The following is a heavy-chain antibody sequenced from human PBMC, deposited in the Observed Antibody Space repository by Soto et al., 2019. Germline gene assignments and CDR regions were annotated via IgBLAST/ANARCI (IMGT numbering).Heavy chain of an antibody. CDR3: ARGRTGGGWGYYFDY. Sequence: QVQLVQSGAEVKKPGSSVKVSCKASGGTFSSYAIDWVRQAPGQGLEWMGGIIPIFGTADYAQKFQGRVTIPADESTSTAYMELSSLRSEDTAVYYCARGRTGGGWGYYFDYWGQGTLVTVSS. D-gene: IGHD3-16*01. CDR2: IIPIFGTA. CDR1: GGTFSSYA. J-gene: IGHJ4*02. V-gene: IGHV1-69*12.